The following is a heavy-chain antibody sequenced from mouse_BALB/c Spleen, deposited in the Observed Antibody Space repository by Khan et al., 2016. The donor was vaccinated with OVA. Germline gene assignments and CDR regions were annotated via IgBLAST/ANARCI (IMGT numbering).Heavy chain of an antibody. CDR2: IWRGGST. CDR3: ARNYDYDEGLAY. Sequence: QVQLKESGPGLVQPSQSLSITCTVSGFSLTTYGVHWVRQSPGKGLEWLGVIWRGGSTDYNAAFKSSLSISKDSSKSQVFFKMNSLQVNDTAIYYCARNYDYDEGLAYWGQGTLVTVSA. V-gene: IGHV2-2*02. D-gene: IGHD2-4*01. J-gene: IGHJ3*01. CDR1: GFSLTTYG.